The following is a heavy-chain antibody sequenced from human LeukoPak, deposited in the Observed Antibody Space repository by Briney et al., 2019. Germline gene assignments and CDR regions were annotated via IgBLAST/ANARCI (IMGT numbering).Heavy chain of an antibody. Sequence: PSETLSLTCTVSGGSINSYYWSWIRQPPGKGLEWIGYIYYSGSTNYNPSLKSRVTISVDTSKNQFSLKLSSVTAADTAVYYCARVIVGATWGAFDYWGQGTLVTVSS. J-gene: IGHJ4*02. CDR3: ARVIVGATWGAFDY. CDR1: GGSINSYY. D-gene: IGHD1-26*01. V-gene: IGHV4-59*01. CDR2: IYYSGST.